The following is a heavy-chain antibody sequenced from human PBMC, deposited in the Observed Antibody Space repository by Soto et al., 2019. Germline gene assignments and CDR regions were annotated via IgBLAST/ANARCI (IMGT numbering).Heavy chain of an antibody. J-gene: IGHJ4*02. CDR2: IYYSGST. CDR1: GGSISSGGYY. CDR3: ASSTPAFGVVMNYLDY. Sequence: QVQLQESGPGLVKPSQTLSLTCTVSGGSISSGGYYWSWIRQHPGKGLEWIGYIYYSGSTYYNPSLKSRVTISVDTPKNQFSLKLSSVTAADTAVYYCASSTPAFGVVMNYLDYWGQGTLVTVSS. D-gene: IGHD3-3*01. V-gene: IGHV4-31*03.